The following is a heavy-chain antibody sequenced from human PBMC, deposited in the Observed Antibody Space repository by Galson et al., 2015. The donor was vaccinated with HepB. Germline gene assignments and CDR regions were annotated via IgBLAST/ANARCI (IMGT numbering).Heavy chain of an antibody. D-gene: IGHD4-17*01. Sequence: SLRLSCAASGFTFSSYAMHWVRQAPGKGLEWVAVISYDGSNKYYADSVKGRFTISRDNSKNTLYLQMNSLRAEDTAVYYCARVGDDYDSTGPISVGGNAFDIWGQGTMVTVSS. V-gene: IGHV3-30*04. CDR1: GFTFSSYA. J-gene: IGHJ3*02. CDR2: ISYDGSNK. CDR3: ARVGDDYDSTGPISVGGNAFDI.